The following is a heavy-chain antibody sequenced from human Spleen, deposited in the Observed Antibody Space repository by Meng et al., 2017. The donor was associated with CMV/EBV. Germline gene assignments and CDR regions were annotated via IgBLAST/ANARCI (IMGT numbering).Heavy chain of an antibody. V-gene: IGHV1-2*02. CDR3: ARGGNLDY. Sequence: VQVSCKASGYTFTGYFIYWVRQAPGQGLEWMGWINPNSGDTNYAQKFQGRVTMTRDTSISTAFMELSRLRSDDTAMYYCARGGNLDYWGQGTLVTVSS. D-gene: IGHD4-23*01. J-gene: IGHJ4*02. CDR1: GYTFTGYF. CDR2: INPNSGDT.